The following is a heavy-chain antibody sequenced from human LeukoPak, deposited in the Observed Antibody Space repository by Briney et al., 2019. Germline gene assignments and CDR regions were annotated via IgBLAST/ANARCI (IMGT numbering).Heavy chain of an antibody. CDR3: ARGHLDIVVVVAATRNDAFDI. D-gene: IGHD2-15*01. Sequence: GASVKVSCKASGYTFTSYDINWVRQATGQGLEWMGWMNPNSGNTGYAQKFQGRVTMTRNTSISTAYMELSSLRSEDTAVYYCARGHLDIVVVVAATRNDAFDIWGQGTMVTVSS. CDR1: GYTFTSYD. J-gene: IGHJ3*02. V-gene: IGHV1-8*01. CDR2: MNPNSGNT.